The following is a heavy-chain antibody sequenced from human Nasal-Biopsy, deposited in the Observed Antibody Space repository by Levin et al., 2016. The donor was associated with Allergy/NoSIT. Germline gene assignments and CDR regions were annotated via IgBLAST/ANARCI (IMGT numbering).Heavy chain of an antibody. CDR1: RFTFSNFG. D-gene: IGHD6-13*01. J-gene: IGHJ5*01. Sequence: GESLKISCAASRFTFSNFGMNWVRQAPGKGLEWVAFIRYDGSNKYYADSVKGRFTIFRDTSRNTIYLQMSSLRVEDTAIYYCAKVGGGSSSWSAVFDWFDSWGQGTQVTVSS. V-gene: IGHV3-30*02. CDR3: AKVGGGSSSWSAVFDWFDS. CDR2: IRYDGSNK.